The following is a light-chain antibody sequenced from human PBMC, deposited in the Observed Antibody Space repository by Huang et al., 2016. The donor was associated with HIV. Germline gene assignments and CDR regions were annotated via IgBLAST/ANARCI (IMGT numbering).Light chain of an antibody. CDR2: GAS. CDR3: QQYNNWPPVT. CDR1: QSVSSN. Sequence: EVVMTQSPATLSVSPGERATLSCRASQSVSSNLAWYQQKPGQAPRLLIYGASTRATGIPARFRGSGSGTEFTLTISSLQSEDFAVYYCQQYNNWPPVTFGQGTKLEIK. V-gene: IGKV3D-15*01. J-gene: IGKJ2*01.